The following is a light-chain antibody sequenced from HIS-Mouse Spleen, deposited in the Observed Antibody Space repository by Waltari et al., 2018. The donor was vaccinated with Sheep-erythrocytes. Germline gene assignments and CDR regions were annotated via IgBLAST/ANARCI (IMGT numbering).Light chain of an antibody. CDR1: QSISSY. J-gene: IGKJ2*01. CDR2: AAS. V-gene: IGKV1-39*01. CDR3: QQSYSTPST. Sequence: DIQMTQSPSSLSASVGYRVTITCRASQSISSYLNWYQQNPGKAPKLLIYAASSLQSGVPSRFSGSGSGTDFTLTISSLQPEDFATYYCQQSYSTPSTFGQGTKLEIK.